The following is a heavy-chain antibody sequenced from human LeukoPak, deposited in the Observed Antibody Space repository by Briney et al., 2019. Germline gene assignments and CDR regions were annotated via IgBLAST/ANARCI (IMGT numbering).Heavy chain of an antibody. CDR3: AREVGTTGWFDP. V-gene: IGHV4-59*01. Sequence: PSETLSLTCTVSGGSISSYYWSWIRQPPGEGLEWIGYIYYSGSTNYNPSLKSRVTISVDTSKNQFSLKLSSVTAADTAVYYCAREVGTTGWFDPWGQGTLVTVSS. CDR2: IYYSGST. D-gene: IGHD1-1*01. J-gene: IGHJ5*02. CDR1: GGSISSYY.